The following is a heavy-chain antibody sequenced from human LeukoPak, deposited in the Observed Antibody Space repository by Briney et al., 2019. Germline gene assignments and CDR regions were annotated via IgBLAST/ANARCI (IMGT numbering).Heavy chain of an antibody. V-gene: IGHV4-59*08. CDR1: GGSISSYY. D-gene: IGHD6-13*01. J-gene: IGHJ4*02. Sequence: SETLSLTGTGSGGSISSYYWSWIRQPPGKGLEWIGYIYYSGSTNYNPSLKSGVTISVDTTKNQFSLKLSSVTAADTAVYYCARQYSSSWIDYWGQGTLVTVSS. CDR2: IYYSGST. CDR3: ARQYSSSWIDY.